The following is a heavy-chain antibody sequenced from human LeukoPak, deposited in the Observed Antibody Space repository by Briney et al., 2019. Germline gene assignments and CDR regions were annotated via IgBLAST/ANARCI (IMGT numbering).Heavy chain of an antibody. CDR1: GGSFSGYY. D-gene: IGHD3-10*01. CDR2: INHSGST. V-gene: IGHV4-34*01. CDR3: ARTSIVRGPDP. Sequence: PSETLSLTCAVYGGSFSGYYWSWIRQPPGKGLEWIGEINHSGSTNYNPSLKSRVTISVDTSKNQFSLKLSSVTAADTAVYYCARTSIVRGPDPWGQGTLVTVSS. J-gene: IGHJ5*02.